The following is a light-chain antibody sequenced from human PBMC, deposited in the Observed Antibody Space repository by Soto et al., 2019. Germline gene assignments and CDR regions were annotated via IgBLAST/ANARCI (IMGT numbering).Light chain of an antibody. CDR3: QQYGGSPRT. CDR2: GAS. Sequence: EIVLTQSPGTLSLSPGERATLSCRASQSVSSSYLAWYQQKPGQAPRLLMQGASSRATGIPDRFSGSGSGTDFTLTISRLEPEDFAVYYCQQYGGSPRTFGQGTKVEIK. CDR1: QSVSSSY. V-gene: IGKV3-20*01. J-gene: IGKJ1*01.